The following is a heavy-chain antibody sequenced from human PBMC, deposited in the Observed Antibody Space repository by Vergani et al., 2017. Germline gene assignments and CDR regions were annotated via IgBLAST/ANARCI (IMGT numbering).Heavy chain of an antibody. CDR2: IYTSGST. J-gene: IGHJ6*03. CDR1: GGSISSYY. V-gene: IGHV4-59*01. Sequence: QVQLQESGPGLVKPSETLSLTCTVSGGSISSYYWSWIQQPPGKGLEWIGYIYTSGSTNYNPSLKSRVTISVDTSKNQFSLKLSSVTAADTAVYYCARDESGRDRSERNYYYMDVWGKGTTVTVSS. CDR3: ARDESGRDRSERNYYYMDV. D-gene: IGHD3-22*01.